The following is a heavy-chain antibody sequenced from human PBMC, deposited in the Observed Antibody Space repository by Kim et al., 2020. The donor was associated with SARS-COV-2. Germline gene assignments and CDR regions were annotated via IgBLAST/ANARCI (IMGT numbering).Heavy chain of an antibody. CDR1: GFTFSSYG. Sequence: GGSLRLSCAASGFTFSSYGMHWVRQAPGKGLEWVAVIWYDGSNKYYADSVKGRFTISRDNSKNTLYLQMNSLRAEDTAVYYCARARWVVPAAIPWGNSFFDYWGQGTLVTVSS. D-gene: IGHD2-2*02. V-gene: IGHV3-33*01. CDR3: ARARWVVPAAIPWGNSFFDY. J-gene: IGHJ4*02. CDR2: IWYDGSNK.